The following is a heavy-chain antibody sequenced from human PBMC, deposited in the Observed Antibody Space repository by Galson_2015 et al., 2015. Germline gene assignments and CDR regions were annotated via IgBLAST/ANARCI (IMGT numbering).Heavy chain of an antibody. V-gene: IGHV3-23*01. J-gene: IGHJ4*02. D-gene: IGHD6-19*01. CDR2: ISGSGGRT. CDR3: AKSRGIGVAAAPDY. Sequence: SLRLSCAASRFTFSSYAMSWVRQAPGKGLEWVSAISGSGGRTYYADSVKGRFTISRDSSENTLYLQMNSLRAEDTAVYYCAKSRGIGVAAAPDYWGQGTLVTVSS. CDR1: RFTFSSYA.